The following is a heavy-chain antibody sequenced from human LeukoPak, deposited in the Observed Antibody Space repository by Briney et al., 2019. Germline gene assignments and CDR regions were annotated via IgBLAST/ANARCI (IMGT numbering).Heavy chain of an antibody. CDR2: ISSSSSTI. D-gene: IGHD3-22*01. CDR1: GLTFSSYS. CDR3: ARDLKGAGSYYYDSSGPTRGAFDI. Sequence: GGSLRLSCAASGLTFSSYSMNWVRQAPGKGLEWVSYISSSSSTIYYADSVKGRFTISRDNAKNSLYLQMNSLRDEDTAVYYCARDLKGAGSYYYDSSGPTRGAFDIWGQGTMVTASS. V-gene: IGHV3-48*02. J-gene: IGHJ3*02.